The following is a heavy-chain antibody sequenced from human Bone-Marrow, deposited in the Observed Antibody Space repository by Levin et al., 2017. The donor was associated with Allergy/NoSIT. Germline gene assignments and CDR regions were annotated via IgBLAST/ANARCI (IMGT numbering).Heavy chain of an antibody. J-gene: IGHJ3*02. Sequence: SGPTLVKPTQTLTLTCTFSGFSLSTSGVGVGWIRQPPGKALEWLALIYWDDDKRYSPSLKSRLTITKDTSKNQVVLTMTNMDPVDTATYYCAHNQAHITIFGVVANAFDIWGQGTMVTVSS. V-gene: IGHV2-5*02. CDR2: IYWDDDK. D-gene: IGHD3-3*01. CDR1: GFSLSTSGVG. CDR3: AHNQAHITIFGVVANAFDI.